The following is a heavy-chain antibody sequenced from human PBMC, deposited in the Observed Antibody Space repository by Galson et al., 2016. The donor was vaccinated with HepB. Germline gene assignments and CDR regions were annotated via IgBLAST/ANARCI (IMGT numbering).Heavy chain of an antibody. CDR3: TKHEVRTHDY. CDR2: IHLAGRDI. J-gene: IGHJ4*02. CDR1: GFTFSKYA. Sequence: SLRLSCAASGFTFSKYALSWVRQAPGKGLEWISAIHLAGRDIYYSDSVRGRFTISRDDSNNMLYLQMNSLRDEDTAVYYCTKHEVRTHDYWGQGTLVTVSS. D-gene: IGHD3-22*01. V-gene: IGHV3-23*01.